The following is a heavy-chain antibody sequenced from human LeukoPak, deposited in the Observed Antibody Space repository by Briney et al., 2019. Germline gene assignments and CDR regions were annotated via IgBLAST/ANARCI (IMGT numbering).Heavy chain of an antibody. J-gene: IGHJ4*02. CDR3: ARVEMATKRFDY. Sequence: GASVTVSCKASGGTFSSYAISWVRQAPGQGLEWMGGIIPIFGTANYAQQFQGRVKITADESTSTAYMELSSLRSEDTAVYYCARVEMATKRFDYWGQGTLVTVSS. V-gene: IGHV1-69*13. CDR2: IIPIFGTA. CDR1: GGTFSSYA. D-gene: IGHD5-24*01.